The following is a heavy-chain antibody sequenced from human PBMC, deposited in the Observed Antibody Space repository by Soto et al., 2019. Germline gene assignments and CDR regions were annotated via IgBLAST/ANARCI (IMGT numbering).Heavy chain of an antibody. V-gene: IGHV3-23*01. D-gene: IGHD3-10*01. CDR1: GFTFSINA. CDR3: ATSLRGVRINVDY. CDR2: IRGSAGST. Sequence: EEQLLESVGVLVQPGGSLRLSCAASGFTFSINAMSWVRQAPGKGLEWVSAIRGSAGSTYYADSVKGRFTIYRDKSKNMLYLQMNSLRAEDTARSSCATSLRGVRINVDYWGPGTLVTVSS. J-gene: IGHJ4*02.